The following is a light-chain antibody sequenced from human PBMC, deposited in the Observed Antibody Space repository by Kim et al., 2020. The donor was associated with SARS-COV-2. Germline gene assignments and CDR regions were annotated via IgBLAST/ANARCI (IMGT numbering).Light chain of an antibody. CDR1: SGSIASNY. V-gene: IGLV6-57*01. Sequence: NFMLTQPHSVSESPGKTVTISCTRSSGSIASNYVQWYQQRPGSSPPTVIYENNQRPSGVPDRFSGSIDSSSNSASLTISGLKTEDEADYYCQSYDSSNPWVFGGGTQLTVL. CDR3: QSYDSSNPWV. J-gene: IGLJ3*02. CDR2: ENN.